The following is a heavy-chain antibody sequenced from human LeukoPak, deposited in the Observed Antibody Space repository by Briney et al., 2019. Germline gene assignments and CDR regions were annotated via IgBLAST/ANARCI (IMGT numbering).Heavy chain of an antibody. Sequence: KPSETLSLTCTVSGGSISSYYWSWIRQPPGKGLEWIAHISDIGSINYNPSLKSRVTILLDTSKNQFSLKLSSVTAADTAVYYCAGHHPRNTVDFWGQGTLVTVSS. CDR2: ISDIGSI. CDR1: GGSISSYY. D-gene: IGHD2/OR15-2a*01. CDR3: AGHHPRNTVDF. V-gene: IGHV4-59*08. J-gene: IGHJ4*02.